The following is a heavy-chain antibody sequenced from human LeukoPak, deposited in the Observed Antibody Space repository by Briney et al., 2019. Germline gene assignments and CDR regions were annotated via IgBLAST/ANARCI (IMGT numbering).Heavy chain of an antibody. Sequence: SVKVSCKASGGTFSSYAISWVRQAPGQGLEWMGGIIPIFGTANYAQKFQGRVTITADESTSTAYMELSSLRSEDTAVYYCARAVSRIAVATQGAFDIWGQGTMVTVSS. CDR2: IIPIFGTA. CDR1: GGTFSSYA. V-gene: IGHV1-69*13. J-gene: IGHJ3*02. D-gene: IGHD6-19*01. CDR3: ARAVSRIAVATQGAFDI.